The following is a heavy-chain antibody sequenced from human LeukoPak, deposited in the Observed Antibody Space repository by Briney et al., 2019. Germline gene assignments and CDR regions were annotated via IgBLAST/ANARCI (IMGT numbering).Heavy chain of an antibody. Sequence: KSSETLSLTCTVSGGSISSYYWSWIRQPPGKGLEWIGYIYYSGSTNYNPSLKSRVTISVDTSKNQFSLKLSPVTAADTAVYYCARVVRGSHYYYGMDVWGQGTTVTVSS. J-gene: IGHJ6*02. CDR2: IYYSGST. CDR3: ARVVRGSHYYYGMDV. D-gene: IGHD2-15*01. V-gene: IGHV4-59*08. CDR1: GGSISSYY.